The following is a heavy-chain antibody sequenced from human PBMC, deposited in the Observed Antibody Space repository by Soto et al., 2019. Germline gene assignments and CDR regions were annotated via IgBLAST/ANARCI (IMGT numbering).Heavy chain of an antibody. CDR3: AAGVTYDGNFDI. Sequence: QMQLVQSGPEVKKPGTSVKVSCKASGFTFTSSAMQWERQARGQRLEWIGWIVVGSGNTNYAQKFQERVSITRDMSTRTAYMELSSLRSEDTAVYYCAAGVTYDGNFDIWGQGTMVTVS. V-gene: IGHV1-58*02. J-gene: IGHJ3*02. CDR1: GFTFTSSA. CDR2: IVVGSGNT. D-gene: IGHD5-12*01.